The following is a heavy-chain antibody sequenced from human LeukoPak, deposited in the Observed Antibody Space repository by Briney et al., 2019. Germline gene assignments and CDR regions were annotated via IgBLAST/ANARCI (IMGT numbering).Heavy chain of an antibody. J-gene: IGHJ6*02. CDR3: ANPLNVGEYYYYGMDV. D-gene: IGHD3-16*01. CDR1: GFTFSSYA. Sequence: GGSLRLSCAASGFTFSSYAMSWVRQAPGKGLEWVSAISGSGGSTYYADSVEGRFTISRDNSKNTLYLQMNSLRAEDTAVYYCANPLNVGEYYYYGMDVWGQGTTVTVSS. V-gene: IGHV3-23*01. CDR2: ISGSGGST.